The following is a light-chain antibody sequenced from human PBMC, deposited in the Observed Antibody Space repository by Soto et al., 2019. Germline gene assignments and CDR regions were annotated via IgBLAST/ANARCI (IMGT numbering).Light chain of an antibody. CDR1: QSVSRY. CDR2: GAS. J-gene: IGKJ1*01. Sequence: DIVLTQSRDTLSLSTGESATLSCRASQSVSRYLAWYQQKPGQPPRLLIYGASSRATGIPDRFSGSGSGTDFTLTITRLEPEDFAIYYCQQYGSSRTFGQGTKVDIK. V-gene: IGKV3-20*01. CDR3: QQYGSSRT.